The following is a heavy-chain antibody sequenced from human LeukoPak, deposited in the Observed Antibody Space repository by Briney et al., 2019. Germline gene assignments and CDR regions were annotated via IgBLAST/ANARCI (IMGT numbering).Heavy chain of an antibody. Sequence: PSETLSLPCAVWGRSFSGYYSSWTRHPPGKGREWVGEINHSGNITYNPSLKSRVIILVDTSKNQFSLKLSSVTAADRVVYCCARVSGCCSVDDCYCVSLFYYGMDVWGERTTVTASS. J-gene: IGHJ6*04. CDR2: INHSGNI. V-gene: IGHV4-34*01. CDR1: GRSFSGYY. D-gene: IGHD2-15*01. CDR3: ARVSGCCSVDDCYCVSLFYYGMDV.